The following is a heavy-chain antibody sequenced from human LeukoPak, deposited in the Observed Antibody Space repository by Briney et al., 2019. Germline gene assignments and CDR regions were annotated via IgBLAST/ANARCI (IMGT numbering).Heavy chain of an antibody. CDR2: INHSGST. CDR1: GGSFSGYY. CDR3: ARVRYDILTGPYYFDY. V-gene: IGHV4-34*01. Sequence: SETLSLTCAVYGGSFSGYYWSWIRQPPGKGLEWIGEINHSGSTNYNPSLKSRVTISVDTSKNQFSLKLSSVTAADTAVYYCARVRYDILTGPYYFDYWGQGTLVTVSS. J-gene: IGHJ4*02. D-gene: IGHD3-9*01.